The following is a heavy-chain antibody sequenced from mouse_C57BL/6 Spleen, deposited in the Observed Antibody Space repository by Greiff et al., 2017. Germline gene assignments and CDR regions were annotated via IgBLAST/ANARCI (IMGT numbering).Heavy chain of an antibody. J-gene: IGHJ1*03. V-gene: IGHV5-16*01. CDR2: INYDGSST. D-gene: IGHD1-1*01. Sequence: VQLKESEGGLVQPGSSMKLSCTASGFTFSDYYMAWVRQVPEKGLEWVANINYDGSSTYYLDSLKSRFIISRDNAKNILYLQMSSLKSEDTATYYCAREGYYYGSSYDWYFDVWGTGTTVTVSS. CDR3: AREGYYYGSSYDWYFDV. CDR1: GFTFSDYY.